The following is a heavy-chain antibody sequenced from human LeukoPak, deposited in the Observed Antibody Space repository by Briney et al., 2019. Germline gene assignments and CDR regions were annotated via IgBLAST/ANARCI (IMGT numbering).Heavy chain of an antibody. CDR3: ARARYQLLWIYYYYYGMDV. D-gene: IGHD2-2*01. CDR2: IYDSGST. Sequence: SQTLSLTCTVSGASIRSGDYYWSWIRQPPGKGLEWIGYIYDSGSTYYNPSLKSRITISVDTSENRFSLKLSSVTAADTAVYYCARARYQLLWIYYYYYGMDVWGQGTTVTVSS. J-gene: IGHJ6*02. CDR1: GASIRSGDYY. V-gene: IGHV4-30-4*01.